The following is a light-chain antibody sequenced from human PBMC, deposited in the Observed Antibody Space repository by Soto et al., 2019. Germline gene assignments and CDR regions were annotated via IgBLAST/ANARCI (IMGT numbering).Light chain of an antibody. CDR2: EVN. J-gene: IGLJ2*01. CDR1: SGDVGSYSY. V-gene: IGLV2-8*01. Sequence: QSVLAQPPSASGSPGQSVTISCTGASGDVGSYSYVSWYQQHPGKAPKLIIYEVNKRPSGVPDRFSGSKSGNTASLTVSGLQAEDEADYYCSSYAGNNNVVFGGGTKVTVL. CDR3: SSYAGNNNVV.